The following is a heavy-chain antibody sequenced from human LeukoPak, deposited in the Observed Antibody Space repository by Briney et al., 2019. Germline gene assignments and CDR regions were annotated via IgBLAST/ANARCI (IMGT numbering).Heavy chain of an antibody. CDR3: ARLNGHYLRGVDY. V-gene: IGHV3-11*01. J-gene: IGHJ4*02. CDR1: GFTLSDYH. D-gene: IGHD2-8*01. CDR2: ISSNAYTM. Sequence: GGSLRLSCEASGFTLSDYHMSWIRQAPGKGLEWVSQISSNAYTMHHANSVKGRFSISRDNAKNSLSLQMNSLRADDTAVYYCARLNGHYLRGVDYWGQGTLVTVSS.